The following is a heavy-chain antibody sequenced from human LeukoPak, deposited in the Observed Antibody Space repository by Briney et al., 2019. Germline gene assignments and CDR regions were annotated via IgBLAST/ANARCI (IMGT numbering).Heavy chain of an antibody. CDR2: INHSGST. V-gene: IGHV4-34*01. Sequence: GSLRLSCTASGFTFGDYAMSWFRQPPGKGLEWIGEINHSGSTNYNPSLKSRVTISVDTSKNQFSLKLSSVTAADTAVYYCARVGDSYDSSGYYGSIFYYYYYMDVWGKGTTVTVSS. CDR1: GFTFGDYA. CDR3: ARVGDSYDSSGYYGSIFYYYYYMDV. D-gene: IGHD3-22*01. J-gene: IGHJ6*03.